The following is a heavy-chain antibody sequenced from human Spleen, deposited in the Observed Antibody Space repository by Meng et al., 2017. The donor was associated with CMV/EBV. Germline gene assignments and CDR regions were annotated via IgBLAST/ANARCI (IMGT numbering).Heavy chain of an antibody. D-gene: IGHD1-26*01. CDR2: IDTSSSSI. CDR1: GFSFSIYR. CDR3: ARDPPLFIVGGTRFDY. V-gene: IGHV3-21*01. Sequence: ETLSLTCAASGFSFSIYRMNWVRQAPGKGLEWVSSIDTSSSSINYADSVKGRFTISRDSSKNTLYLQMNSLRSEDTAVYYCARDPPLFIVGGTRFDYWGQGTLVTVSS. J-gene: IGHJ4*02.